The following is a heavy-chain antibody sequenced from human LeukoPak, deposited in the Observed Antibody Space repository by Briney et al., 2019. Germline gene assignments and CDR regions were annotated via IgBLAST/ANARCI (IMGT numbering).Heavy chain of an antibody. V-gene: IGHV3-15*01. CDR2: IKSKTDGGTT. Sequence: GGSLRLSCAASGFTFSNAWMSWVRQAPGKGLEWVGRIKSKTDGGTTDYAAPVKGRFTISRDDSKNTLYLQMNSLRTEDTAVYYCTTDTADDFWSGYSQYYFDYWGQGTLVTVSS. D-gene: IGHD3-3*01. CDR3: TTDTADDFWSGYSQYYFDY. J-gene: IGHJ4*02. CDR1: GFTFSNAW.